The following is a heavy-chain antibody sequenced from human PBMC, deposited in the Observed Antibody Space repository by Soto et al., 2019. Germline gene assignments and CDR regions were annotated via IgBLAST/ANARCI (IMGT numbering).Heavy chain of an antibody. D-gene: IGHD3-3*01. J-gene: IGHJ6*02. Sequence: PGGSLRLSCAASGFTVSSNYMSWVRQAPGKGLEWVSVIYSGGSTYYADSVKGRFTISRDNSNNTLYLQMNSLRAEDTAVYYCARDLWSGFWSGTYYYYGMDVWGQGTTVTVSS. V-gene: IGHV3-53*01. CDR2: IYSGGST. CDR1: GFTVSSNY. CDR3: ARDLWSGFWSGTYYYYGMDV.